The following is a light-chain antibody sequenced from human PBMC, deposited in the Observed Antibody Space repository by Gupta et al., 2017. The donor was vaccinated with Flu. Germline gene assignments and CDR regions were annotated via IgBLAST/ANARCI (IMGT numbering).Light chain of an antibody. V-gene: IGLV3-19*01. CDR3: NCRDSTSTYIQ. CDR2: GRD. J-gene: IGLJ3*02. CDR1: SLSSYY. Sequence: SSELTQDPAVSVALGQTARITCQGNSLSSYYPSWFQKKPGQAPILVFFGRDTRPPGIPDRFSASSSGTTSSLIITGAQAEDEADYYCNCRDSTSTYIQFGGGTKLTVL.